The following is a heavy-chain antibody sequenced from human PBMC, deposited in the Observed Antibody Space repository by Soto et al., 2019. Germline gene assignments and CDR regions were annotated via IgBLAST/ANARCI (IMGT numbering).Heavy chain of an antibody. CDR3: ARPGAYCGGDCYDQNYFDY. J-gene: IGHJ4*02. CDR2: IWYDGSNK. Sequence: GGSLRLSCAASGFTFSSYGMHWVRQAPGKGLEWVAVIWYDGSNKYYADSVKGRFTISRDNSKNTLYLQMNSLRAEDTAVYYCARPGAYCGGDCYDQNYFDYWGQGTLVTVSS. D-gene: IGHD2-21*02. V-gene: IGHV3-33*01. CDR1: GFTFSSYG.